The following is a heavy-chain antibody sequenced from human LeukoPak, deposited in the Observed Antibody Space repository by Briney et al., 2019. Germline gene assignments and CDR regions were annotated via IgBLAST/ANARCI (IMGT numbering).Heavy chain of an antibody. CDR1: GGSISSYY. V-gene: IGHV4-59*01. CDR2: IYYSGST. J-gene: IGHJ4*02. D-gene: IGHD6-13*01. CDR3: AGGLELQLVRVVRFDY. Sequence: PSETLSLTCTVSGGSISSYYWSWIRQPPGKGLEWIEYIYYSGSTNYNPSLKSRVTISVDTSKNQFSLKLSSVTAADTAMYYCAGGLELQLVRVVRFDYWGQGTLVTVSS.